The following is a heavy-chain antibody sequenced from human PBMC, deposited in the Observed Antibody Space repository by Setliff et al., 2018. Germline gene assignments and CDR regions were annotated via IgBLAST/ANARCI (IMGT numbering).Heavy chain of an antibody. V-gene: IGHV1-46*01. Sequence: ASVKVSCKASGYTFSDYGISWVRLAPGQGLEWMGIINPGGGSSSSTEKFQGRVTMTRDTSASTVYMEMGNLTSDDTAVYYCARAGSAAAGRKGIFEYWGQGSLVTVSS. CDR3: ARAGSAAAGRKGIFEY. CDR1: GYTFSDYG. D-gene: IGHD6-13*01. CDR2: INPGGGSS. J-gene: IGHJ4*02.